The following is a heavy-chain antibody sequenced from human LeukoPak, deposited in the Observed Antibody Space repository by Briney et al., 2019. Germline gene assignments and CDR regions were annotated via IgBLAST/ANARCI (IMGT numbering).Heavy chain of an antibody. D-gene: IGHD3-22*01. J-gene: IGHJ4*02. CDR1: GGSISSYY. CDR3: ARSSESYDSSGYYSYYFDY. Sequence: SETLSLTCTASGGSISSYYWSWIRQPPGKGLEWIGFIYYSGSTHYKPSLKSRGTISVDTSKNQYSLKLSSVTAADTAVYYCARSSESYDSSGYYSYYFDYWGQGTLVTVSS. CDR2: IYYSGST. V-gene: IGHV4-59*01.